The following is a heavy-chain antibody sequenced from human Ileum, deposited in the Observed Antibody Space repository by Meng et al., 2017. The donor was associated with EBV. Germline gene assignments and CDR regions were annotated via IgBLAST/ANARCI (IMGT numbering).Heavy chain of an antibody. J-gene: IGHJ4*02. CDR1: GGSFRGNY. Sequence: QVQRQQWGAGLLKPSETLSITCADYGGSFRGNYWSWIRQSPGKRLEWIGEINESGSTNYNPSLKSRVTILMDTSKNQFSLKLTSVTAADAAVYYCRNAFCSAAAGCSDYWGQGTLVTVSS. D-gene: IGHD3-3*01. CDR2: INESGST. CDR3: RNAFCSAAAGCSDY. V-gene: IGHV4-34*01.